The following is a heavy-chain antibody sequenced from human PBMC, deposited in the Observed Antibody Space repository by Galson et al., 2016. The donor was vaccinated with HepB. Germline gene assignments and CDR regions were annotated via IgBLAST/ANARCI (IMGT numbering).Heavy chain of an antibody. CDR2: ISANGDNA. Sequence: SLRLSCAASGFTFANSAMSWVRQAPGKGLEWVSGISANGDNAWYTDPVKGRFTISSDNSKNTLHLQLNSLRVEETAVYYCARDPAMVAWGQGTLVTVSS. CDR3: ARDPAMVA. V-gene: IGHV3-23*01. CDR1: GFTFANSA. D-gene: IGHD5-18*01. J-gene: IGHJ4*02.